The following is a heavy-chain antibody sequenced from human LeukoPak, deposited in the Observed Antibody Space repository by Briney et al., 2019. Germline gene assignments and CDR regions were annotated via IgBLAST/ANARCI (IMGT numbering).Heavy chain of an antibody. Sequence: SETLSLTCTVSGGSISSYYWSWIRQPPGKGLEWIGYIYYSGSTNYNPSLKSRVTISVDTSKNQFSLKLSSVTAADTAVYYWARGGGGPYFDYWGQGTLVTVSS. J-gene: IGHJ4*02. CDR2: IYYSGST. D-gene: IGHD3-10*01. V-gene: IGHV4-59*01. CDR1: GGSISSYY. CDR3: ARGGGGPYFDY.